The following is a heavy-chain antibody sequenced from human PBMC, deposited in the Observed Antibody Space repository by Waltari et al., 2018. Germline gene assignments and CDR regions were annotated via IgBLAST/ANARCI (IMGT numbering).Heavy chain of an antibody. D-gene: IGHD1-1*01. Sequence: QVQLVQSGAEVKKPGSSVKVSCKASGGTFSSYAISWVRQAPGQGLEWMGRIIPILGIANYAQKCQGRVTITADESTSTAYMELSSLRSEDTAVYYCARDILEELEQNNWFDPWGQGTLVTVSS. CDR1: GGTFSSYA. V-gene: IGHV1-69*04. J-gene: IGHJ5*02. CDR2: IIPILGIA. CDR3: ARDILEELEQNNWFDP.